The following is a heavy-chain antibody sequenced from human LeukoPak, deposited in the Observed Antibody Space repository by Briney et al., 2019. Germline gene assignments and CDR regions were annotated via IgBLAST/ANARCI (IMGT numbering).Heavy chain of an antibody. Sequence: PSETLSLTCAVSGAFITNSHWWSWARQPPGKGLEWIGEIYHSGTTNYNPSLKSRVTMSVDKSKNLLSLKLSSVTAADTAVYYCATYFYGEYGSYYFDFWGQGTLVTVSS. CDR1: GAFITNSHW. D-gene: IGHD4-17*01. CDR2: IYHSGTT. CDR3: ATYFYGEYGSYYFDF. J-gene: IGHJ4*02. V-gene: IGHV4-4*02.